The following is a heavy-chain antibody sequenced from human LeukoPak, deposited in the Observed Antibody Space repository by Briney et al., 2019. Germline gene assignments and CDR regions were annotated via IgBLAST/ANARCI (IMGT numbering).Heavy chain of an antibody. CDR1: GFTFSSYG. V-gene: IGHV3-30*02. Sequence: GGSLRLSCAASGFTFSSYGMHWVRQAPGRGLEWVAVIRYDGSNKYYADSVKGRFTISRDNSKNTLYLQMNSLRAEDTAVYYCATQTAEVIDYWGQGTLVTVSS. CDR3: ATQTAEVIDY. CDR2: IRYDGSNK. D-gene: IGHD4-23*01. J-gene: IGHJ4*02.